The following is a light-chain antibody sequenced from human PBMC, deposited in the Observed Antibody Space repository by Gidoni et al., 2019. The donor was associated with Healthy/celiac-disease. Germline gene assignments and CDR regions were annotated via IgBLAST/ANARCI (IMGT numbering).Light chain of an antibody. CDR1: QSVSSSY. J-gene: IGKJ2*01. V-gene: IGKV3-20*01. Sequence: IVLTQSPGTLSLSPVERATLSCRDSQSVSSSYLAWYQQKPGQAPRLLIYGASSRATGIPDRFSGSGSGTDFTLTISRLEPEDFAVYYCQQYGSSPLYTFGQGTKLEIK. CDR2: GAS. CDR3: QQYGSSPLYT.